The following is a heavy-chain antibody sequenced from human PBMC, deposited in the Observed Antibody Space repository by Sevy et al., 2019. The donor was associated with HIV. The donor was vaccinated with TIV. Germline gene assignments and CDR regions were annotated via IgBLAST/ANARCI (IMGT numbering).Heavy chain of an antibody. CDR2: ISHDGINE. J-gene: IGHJ6*02. CDR3: ANAYSGSYSHSYLYALDV. V-gene: IGHV3-30*18. Sequence: GRSLRLSCIGSGFSFSYYGIHWVRQSPGKGLDWVALISHDGINEYYADSVKGRFTISRDNSKNTVDLEMNSLRNEDTAIYFCANAYSGSYSHSYLYALDVWGQGTTVTVSS. D-gene: IGHD1-26*01. CDR1: GFSFSYYG.